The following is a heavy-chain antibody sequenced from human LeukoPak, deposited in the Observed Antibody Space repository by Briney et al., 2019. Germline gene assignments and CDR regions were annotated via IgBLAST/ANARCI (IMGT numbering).Heavy chain of an antibody. D-gene: IGHD6-19*01. CDR3: ARVGYSSGWYPLDY. CDR1: GGSISSYY. V-gene: IGHV4-4*07. CDR2: IYATGST. Sequence: SETLSLTCTVSGGSISSYYWSWIRQPAGKGLEWIGRIYATGSTNYNPSLKSRVTMSVDTSKNQFSLNLNSVTAADTAVYYCARVGYSSGWYPLDYWGQEPWSPSPQ. J-gene: IGHJ4*01.